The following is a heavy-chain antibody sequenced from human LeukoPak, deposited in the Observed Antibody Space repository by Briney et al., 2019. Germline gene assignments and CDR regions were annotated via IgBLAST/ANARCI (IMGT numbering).Heavy chain of an antibody. CDR1: GYTFTGYY. D-gene: IGHD3-22*01. Sequence: ASVKVSCKASGYTFTGYYMHWVRQAPGQGLEWMGWMNPNSGNTGYAQKFQGRVTMTRNTSISTAYMELSSLRSEDTAVYYCARDDSSGGYFDLWGRGTLVTVSS. CDR2: MNPNSGNT. CDR3: ARDDSSGGYFDL. J-gene: IGHJ2*01. V-gene: IGHV1-8*02.